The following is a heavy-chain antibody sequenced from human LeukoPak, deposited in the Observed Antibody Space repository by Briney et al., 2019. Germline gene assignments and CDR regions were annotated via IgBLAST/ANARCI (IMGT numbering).Heavy chain of an antibody. CDR3: ARSHPRVVVTASYFDY. J-gene: IGHJ4*02. D-gene: IGHD2-21*02. V-gene: IGHV3-53*01. Sequence: TGGSLRLSCAASGFTVSSNYMSWVRQAPGKGLEWVSAIYSGGSTYYADSVKGRFTISRDNSKNTLYLQMNSLRAEDTAVYYCARSHPRVVVTASYFDYWGQGTLVTVSS. CDR1: GFTVSSNY. CDR2: IYSGGST.